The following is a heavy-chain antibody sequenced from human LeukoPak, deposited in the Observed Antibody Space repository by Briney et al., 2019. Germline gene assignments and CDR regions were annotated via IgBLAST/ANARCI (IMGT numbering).Heavy chain of an antibody. D-gene: IGHD5-12*01. J-gene: IGHJ4*02. CDR1: DGSITSYY. V-gene: IGHV4-59*01. CDR3: ARVGGYDYTGWFDY. Sequence: SETLSLTCTVSDGSITSYYWSWIRQPPGKGLEWIAYMYYSGSTNYNPSLKSRVTISVDMSKNQFSLKLSSVTAADTAVYYCARVGGYDYTGWFDYWGQGTLVTVSS. CDR2: MYYSGST.